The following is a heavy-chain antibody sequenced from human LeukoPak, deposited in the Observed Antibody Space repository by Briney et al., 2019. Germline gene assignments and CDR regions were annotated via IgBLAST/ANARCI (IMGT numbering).Heavy chain of an antibody. CDR2: INPNSGGT. Sequence: ASVKVSCKASGYTFTGYYMHWVRQAPGQGLEWMGWINPNSGGTNYAQKFQGRVTMTRDTSISTAYMELSRLRSDDTAVYYCARDLMGSYSSGWYHFDYWGQGTLVTVSS. V-gene: IGHV1-2*02. J-gene: IGHJ4*02. D-gene: IGHD6-19*01. CDR3: ARDLMGSYSSGWYHFDY. CDR1: GYTFTGYY.